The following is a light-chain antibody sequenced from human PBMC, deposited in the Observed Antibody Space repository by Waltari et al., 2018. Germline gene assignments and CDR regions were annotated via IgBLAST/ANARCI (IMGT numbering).Light chain of an antibody. CDR1: QSISSY. CDR2: AAS. J-gene: IGKJ2*01. CDR3: QQSYSTPYT. Sequence: DIQMTQSPSSLSASVGDRVTITCRASQSISSYLNWYQQKPRKAPKLLIYAASSLQSGVPSRFSGSRSGTDFTLTISSLQPEDFATYYCQQSYSTPYTFGQGTKLEIK. V-gene: IGKV1-39*01.